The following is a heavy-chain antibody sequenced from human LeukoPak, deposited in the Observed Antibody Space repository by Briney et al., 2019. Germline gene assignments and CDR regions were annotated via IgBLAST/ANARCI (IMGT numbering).Heavy chain of an antibody. V-gene: IGHV1-18*01. CDR3: AREGIAVAGSRSYGMDV. D-gene: IGHD6-19*01. J-gene: IGHJ6*02. Sequence: GASVRVSCKASGYTFTSYGISWVRQAPGQGLEWMGWISAYNGNTNYAQKLQGRVTMTTDTSTSTAYMELRSLRSGDTAVYYCAREGIAVAGSRSYGMDVWGQGTTVTVSS. CDR1: GYTFTSYG. CDR2: ISAYNGNT.